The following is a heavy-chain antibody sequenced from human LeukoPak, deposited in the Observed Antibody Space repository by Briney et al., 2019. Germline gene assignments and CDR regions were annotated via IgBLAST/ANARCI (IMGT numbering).Heavy chain of an antibody. D-gene: IGHD3-3*01. CDR3: AKLFLGMDV. J-gene: IGHJ6*04. Sequence: PGGSLRLSCAASGFIFSSYGMSWVRQAPGKGLEWVSAISGSGGYTYYADSVKGQFTISRDNSENTLYLQMSSLRAEDTAVYYCAKLFLGMDVWGKGTTVTISS. CDR1: GFIFSSYG. CDR2: ISGSGGYT. V-gene: IGHV3-23*01.